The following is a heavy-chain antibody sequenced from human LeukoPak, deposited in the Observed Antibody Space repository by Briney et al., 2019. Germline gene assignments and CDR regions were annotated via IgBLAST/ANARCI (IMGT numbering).Heavy chain of an antibody. CDR3: ARAFSGYDYDY. CDR1: GCTFSSYT. J-gene: IGHJ4*02. D-gene: IGHD5-12*01. CDR2: IIPILGIA. Sequence: GSSVKVSCKASGCTFSSYTISWVRQAPGQGLEWMGRIIPILGIANYAQKFQGRVTITADKSTSTAYMELSSLRSEDTAVYYCARAFSGYDYDYWGQGTLVTVSS. V-gene: IGHV1-69*02.